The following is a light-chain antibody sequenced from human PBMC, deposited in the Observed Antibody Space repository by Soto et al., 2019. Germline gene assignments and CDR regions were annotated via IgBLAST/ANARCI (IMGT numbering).Light chain of an antibody. CDR1: QSLLYTSNNKNY. Sequence: DFVVTQSPKSLAVTLGGRATINCKSSQSLLYTSNNKNYLAWYQQKPGQPPKLITYWASTRESGVPDRFTGSGSGTDFTLTISNLQAEDAAVYYCQQYYTTPRTFGQGTKVDIK. J-gene: IGKJ1*01. V-gene: IGKV4-1*01. CDR3: QQYYTTPRT. CDR2: WAS.